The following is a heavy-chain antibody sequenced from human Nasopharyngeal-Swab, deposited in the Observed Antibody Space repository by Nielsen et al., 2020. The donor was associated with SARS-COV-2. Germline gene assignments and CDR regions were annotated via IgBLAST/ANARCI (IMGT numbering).Heavy chain of an antibody. CDR1: GFTFSSYA. Sequence: GESLPISCAASGFTFSSYAMIWVRQAPGKGLEWVSAISGSGGSTYYADSVKGRFTISRDNSKNTLYLQMNSLRAEDTAVYYCAKYYGDYPYYYYYMDVWGKGTTVTVSS. CDR2: ISGSGGST. V-gene: IGHV3-23*01. D-gene: IGHD4-17*01. J-gene: IGHJ6*03. CDR3: AKYYGDYPYYYYYMDV.